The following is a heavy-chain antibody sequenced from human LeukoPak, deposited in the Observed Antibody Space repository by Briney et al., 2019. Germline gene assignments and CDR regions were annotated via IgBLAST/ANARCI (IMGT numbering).Heavy chain of an antibody. Sequence: GGALMLSCSTPVFTFGDYAMSWVRQAPGKGLEWVGFIRSKAYGGTTEYAASVKGRFIITRDDSKSSAYLQMNSLKTEDTAVYYCTKDFGYWGQGTLVTVSS. V-gene: IGHV3-49*04. CDR2: IRSKAYGGTT. CDR1: VFTFGDYA. J-gene: IGHJ4*02. CDR3: TKDFGY.